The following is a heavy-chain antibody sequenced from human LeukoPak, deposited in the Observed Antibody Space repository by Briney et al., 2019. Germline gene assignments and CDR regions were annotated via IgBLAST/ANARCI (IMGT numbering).Heavy chain of an antibody. D-gene: IGHD4-17*01. CDR1: GFTFSSYA. Sequence: GGSLRLSCAASGFTFSSYAMSWVRQAPGKGLEWVSAISGSGGSTYYADSVEGRFTISRDNSKNTLYPQMNSLRAEDTAVYYCAKFPGGGDDYGDKEGDYWGQGTLVTVSS. J-gene: IGHJ4*02. CDR3: AKFPGGGDDYGDKEGDY. V-gene: IGHV3-23*01. CDR2: ISGSGGST.